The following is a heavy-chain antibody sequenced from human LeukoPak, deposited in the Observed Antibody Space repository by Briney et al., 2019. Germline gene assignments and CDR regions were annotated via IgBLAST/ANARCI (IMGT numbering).Heavy chain of an antibody. CDR2: INHSGGA. J-gene: IGHJ4*02. Sequence: SETLSLTCAVSGGSFSGYYWTWIRQPPGKGLEWIGEINHSGGANYNPSLMSRVTISLDTSKNHFSLNLSSVTAADTAVYYCARGQGTVTTHWGQGTLVTVSS. CDR3: ARGQGTVTTH. D-gene: IGHD4-11*01. V-gene: IGHV4-34*01. CDR1: GGSFSGYY.